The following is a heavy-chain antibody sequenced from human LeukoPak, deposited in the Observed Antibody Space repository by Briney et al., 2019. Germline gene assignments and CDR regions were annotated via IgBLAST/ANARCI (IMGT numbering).Heavy chain of an antibody. CDR3: ARDRAAGLDYDPSGLDY. V-gene: IGHV3-64*02. J-gene: IGHJ4*02. CDR2: ISGNGGDT. CDR1: GFTFTAYA. D-gene: IGHD3-22*01. Sequence: GGSLRLPCAASGFTFTAYAMYWDRQAPGKGLEYVAAISGNGGDTHYADSVKGRFTISRDNAKNTLFVQLDSLRPEDMAVYYCARDRAAGLDYDPSGLDYWGQGTLVAVSS.